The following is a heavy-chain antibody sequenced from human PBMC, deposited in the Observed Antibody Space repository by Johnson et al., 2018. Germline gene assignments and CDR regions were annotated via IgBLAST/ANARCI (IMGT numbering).Heavy chain of an antibody. V-gene: IGHV3-30*18. D-gene: IGHD3-22*01. CDR2: ISSDERHK. CDR1: GFTFSRYG. J-gene: IGHJ4*02. Sequence: QEQLVEAGGGVVQPGTSLRLSCAASGFTFSRYGMQWVRQAPGEGLEWVASISSDERHKHYADSGKGRFTISRAESKNTVYLQMNSPRAEDTAVFYCAKDYDSSGYYIPADYWGQGTLVTVSS. CDR3: AKDYDSSGYYIPADY.